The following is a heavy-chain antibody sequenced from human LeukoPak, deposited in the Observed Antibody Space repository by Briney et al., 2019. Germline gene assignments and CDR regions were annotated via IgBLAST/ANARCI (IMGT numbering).Heavy chain of an antibody. D-gene: IGHD2-8*01. V-gene: IGHV4-39*07. CDR1: GASINSSGYY. CDR2: HYYNGST. CDR3: ARTHRPYLYYFDY. J-gene: IGHJ4*02. Sequence: SETLSLTCTVSGASINSSGYYWGWIRQPPGKGLEWIGSHYYNGSTYYNPSLKSRVTISVDTSKNQFSLKLSSVTAADTAVYYCARTHRPYLYYFDYWGQGTLVTVSS.